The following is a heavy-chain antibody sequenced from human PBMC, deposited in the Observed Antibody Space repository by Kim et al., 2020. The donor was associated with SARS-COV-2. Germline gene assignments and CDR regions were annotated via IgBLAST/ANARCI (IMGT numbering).Heavy chain of an antibody. Sequence: SETLSLTCTVSGGSISSGGYYWSWIRQHPGKGLEWIGYIYYSGSTYYNPSLKSRVTISVDTSKNQFSLKLSSVTAADTAVYYCASLPSERYYFDYWGQGTLVTVSS. CDR1: GGSISSGGYY. CDR3: ASLPSERYYFDY. J-gene: IGHJ4*02. CDR2: IYYSGST. D-gene: IGHD1-26*01. V-gene: IGHV4-31*03.